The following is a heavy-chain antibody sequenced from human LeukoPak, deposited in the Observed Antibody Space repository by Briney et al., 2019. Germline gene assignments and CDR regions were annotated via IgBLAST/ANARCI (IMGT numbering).Heavy chain of an antibody. D-gene: IGHD2-15*01. J-gene: IGHJ4*02. V-gene: IGHV4-34*01. CDR3: ASLGHCSGGSCYSAPADY. CDR2: INHSGST. Sequence: TLSLTCAVYGGSFSGYYWSWIRPPPGKGLEWIGEINHSGSTNYNPSLKSRVTISVDTSKNQFSLKLSSVTAADTAVYYCASLGHCSGGSCYSAPADYWGQGTLVTVSS. CDR1: GGSFSGYY.